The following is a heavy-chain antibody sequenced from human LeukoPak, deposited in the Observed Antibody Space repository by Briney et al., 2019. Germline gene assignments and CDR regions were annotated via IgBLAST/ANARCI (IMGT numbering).Heavy chain of an antibody. CDR3: AREFGYQLPDFDF. CDR2: ISSSSTSI. V-gene: IGHV3-21*01. CDR1: GFTFSKYD. J-gene: IGHJ4*02. Sequence: GGFLRLSCAASGFTFSKYDMYWIRQAPGKGLEWVSSISSSSTSIYYADSVKGRFTISRDNAKNSLFLQMNSLRAEDTAMYYCAREFGYQLPDFDFWGQGTLVTVSS. D-gene: IGHD2-2*01.